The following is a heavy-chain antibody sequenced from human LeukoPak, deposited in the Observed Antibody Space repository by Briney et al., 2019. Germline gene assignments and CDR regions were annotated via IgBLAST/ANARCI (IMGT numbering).Heavy chain of an antibody. CDR2: IYYSGST. CDR3: ARGAAAGPLDY. D-gene: IGHD6-13*01. Sequence: SETLSLTCTVSGGSISSGGYYWSWIRQHPGKGLEWIGYIYYSGSTYYNPSLKSRVSISVDTSKNQFSLKLSFATAADTAVYYCARGAAAGPLDYWGQGTLVTVSS. V-gene: IGHV4-31*03. CDR1: GGSISSGGYY. J-gene: IGHJ4*02.